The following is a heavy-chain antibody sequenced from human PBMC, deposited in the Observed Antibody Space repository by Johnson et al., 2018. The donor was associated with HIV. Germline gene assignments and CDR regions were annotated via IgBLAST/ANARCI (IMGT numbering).Heavy chain of an antibody. CDR3: ARVGAGHISGPDMVFDI. D-gene: IGHD6-19*01. CDR2: IWYDGSNK. V-gene: IGHV3-33*01. J-gene: IGHJ3*02. Sequence: QVQLVESGGGVVQPGRSLRLSCAASGFTFSSYGMHWVRQAPGKGLEWVAVIWYDGSNKHYADSVKGRFTISRDNSKNTLYLPMNRLRAEDPAVYYCARVGAGHISGPDMVFDIWGQGTMVTVSS. CDR1: GFTFSSYG.